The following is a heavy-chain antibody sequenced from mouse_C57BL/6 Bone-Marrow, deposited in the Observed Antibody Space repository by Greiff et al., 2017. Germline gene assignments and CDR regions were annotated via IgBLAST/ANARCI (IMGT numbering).Heavy chain of an antibody. CDR1: GYTFTNYW. CDR2: IYPGGGYT. V-gene: IGHV1-63*01. CDR3: AISRGPYYYALDD. Sequence: QVQLVESGAELVRPGASVTMSCKASGYTFTNYWIGWAKQRPGHGLEWIGDIYPGGGYTNYHEQFKGQATLTADKSSSTAYMQLRSLSSEDSAIYYCAISRGPYYYALDDWGQGTSVTVSS. J-gene: IGHJ4*01.